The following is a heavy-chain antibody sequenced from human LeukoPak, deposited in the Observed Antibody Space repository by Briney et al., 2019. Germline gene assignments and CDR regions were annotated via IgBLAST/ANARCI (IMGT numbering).Heavy chain of an antibody. Sequence: ASVKVSCKASGYTFSQFGITWVRQAPGQGLEWMGWISAYNGNTNYARNFLARVTMTTDTSTSTAYMEVRRLRTDDTAVYYCARARGGIQLWLHDFDYWGQGTLVTVSS. J-gene: IGHJ4*02. V-gene: IGHV1-18*01. CDR1: GYTFSQFG. CDR3: ARARGGIQLWLHDFDY. D-gene: IGHD5-18*01. CDR2: ISAYNGNT.